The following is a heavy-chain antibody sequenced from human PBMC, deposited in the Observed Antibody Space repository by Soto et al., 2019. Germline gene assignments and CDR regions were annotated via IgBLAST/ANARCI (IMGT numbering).Heavy chain of an antibody. V-gene: IGHV1-58*01. D-gene: IGHD2-2*01. CDR2: IVVGSGNT. CDR1: GFRFTSSA. J-gene: IGHJ5*02. Sequence: SVKVSCKASGFRFTSSAVQWGRQARGQRLEWIGWIVVGSGNTNYAQKFQERVTITRDTSTSTVYMELSSLRSEDTAVYYCARDFLVVVPAAISAPGFDPWGQGTLVTVSS. CDR3: ARDFLVVVPAAISAPGFDP.